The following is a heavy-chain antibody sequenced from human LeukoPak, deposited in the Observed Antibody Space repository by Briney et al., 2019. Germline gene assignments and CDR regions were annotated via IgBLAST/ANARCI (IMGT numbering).Heavy chain of an antibody. CDR1: GYTFTSYG. D-gene: IGHD3-3*01. J-gene: IGHJ6*02. CDR3: ARAPTYYDYWSGYYHYYYGMDV. CDR2: ISAYNGNT. Sequence: ASVKVSCKASGYTFTSYGISWVRQAPGQGLEWMGWISAYNGNTNYAQKLQGRVTVTTDTSMSTAYMELRSLRSDDTAVYYCARAPTYYDYWSGYYHYYYGMDVWGQGTTVTVSS. V-gene: IGHV1-18*01.